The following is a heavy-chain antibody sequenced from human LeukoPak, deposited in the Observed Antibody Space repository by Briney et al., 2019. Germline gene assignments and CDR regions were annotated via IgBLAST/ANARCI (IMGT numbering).Heavy chain of an antibody. J-gene: IGHJ4*02. D-gene: IGHD3-22*01. Sequence: PGGSLRLSCAASGFTLSSYWMSWVRQAPGKGLEWVANIKQDGSEKYYVDSVKGRFTISRDNAKNSLYLQMDSLRAEDTAVYYCARRRYYESSGYHFDYWGQGTLVTVSS. CDR1: GFTLSSYW. CDR3: ARRRYYESSGYHFDY. CDR2: IKQDGSEK. V-gene: IGHV3-7*01.